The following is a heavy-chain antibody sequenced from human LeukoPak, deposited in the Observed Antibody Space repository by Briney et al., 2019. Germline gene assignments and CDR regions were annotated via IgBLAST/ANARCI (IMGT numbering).Heavy chain of an antibody. Sequence: GGSLRLSCAASGFTFSSYAMSWVRQAPGKGLEWVSAISGSGGSTYYADSVKGRFTISRDNSKNTLYLQMNSLRAEDTAVYDCANDRLENYGSGSSFDYWGQGTLVTVSS. V-gene: IGHV3-23*01. CDR1: GFTFSSYA. D-gene: IGHD3-10*01. J-gene: IGHJ4*02. CDR2: ISGSGGST. CDR3: ANDRLENYGSGSSFDY.